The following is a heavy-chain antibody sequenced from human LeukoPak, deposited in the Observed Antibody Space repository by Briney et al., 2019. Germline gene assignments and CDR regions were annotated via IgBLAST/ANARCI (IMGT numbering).Heavy chain of an antibody. J-gene: IGHJ6*03. CDR3: AKGVGTSYHYHMDV. V-gene: IGHV3-9*03. CDR2: ISWNSYET. Sequence: PGGSLRLSCAASGFTFDEYAMHWVRQPPGKGLEWVSGISWNSYETGYADSVKGRFAISRDNAKNSLYLQMNSLRAEDMALYYRAKGVGTSYHYHMDVWGKGTTVIVSS. D-gene: IGHD1-26*01. CDR1: GFTFDEYA.